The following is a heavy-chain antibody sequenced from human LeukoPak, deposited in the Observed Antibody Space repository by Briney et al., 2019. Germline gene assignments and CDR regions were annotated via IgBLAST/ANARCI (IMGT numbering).Heavy chain of an antibody. V-gene: IGHV1-2*02. Sequence: ASVKVSCKASGYTFTGYYMHWVRQAPGQGLEWMGWINPNSGGTNYAQKFQGRVTMTRDTSISTAYMELSRLRSDDTAVYYCARCPDKAAAGKNWFDPWGQGTLVTVSS. CDR2: INPNSGGT. CDR1: GYTFTGYY. J-gene: IGHJ5*02. D-gene: IGHD6-13*01. CDR3: ARCPDKAAAGKNWFDP.